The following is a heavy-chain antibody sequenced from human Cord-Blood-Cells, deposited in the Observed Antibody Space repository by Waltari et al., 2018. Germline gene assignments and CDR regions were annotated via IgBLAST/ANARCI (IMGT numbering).Heavy chain of an antibody. J-gene: IGHJ5*02. V-gene: IGHV4-34*01. CDR2: INHSGST. D-gene: IGHD5-12*01. CDR3: ARGGASDSGYDWLRFDP. CDR1: GGSFSGYY. Sequence: QVQLQQWGAGLLKPSETLSLTCAVYGGSFSGYYWSWIRQPPGKGLEWIGEINHSGSTNYNPALKSRVTISVDTSKNQFSLKLSSVTAADTAVYYCARGGASDSGYDWLRFDPWGQGTLVTVSS.